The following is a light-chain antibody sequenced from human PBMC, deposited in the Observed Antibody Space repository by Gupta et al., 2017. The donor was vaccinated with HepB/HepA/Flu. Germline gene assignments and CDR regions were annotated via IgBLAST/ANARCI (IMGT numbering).Light chain of an antibody. CDR3: QQSDSLPGT. V-gene: IGKV1-39*01. Sequence: DIRLTQSPSSLSSSVGDRVTITCRASQSISNYLNWYQQKPGKAPKLLIYAASSLQSGVPSRFSGSGSGTDFTLTISSLQREDFATYYCQQSDSLPGTFGEGTKVEIK. CDR2: AAS. CDR1: QSISNY. J-gene: IGKJ4*01.